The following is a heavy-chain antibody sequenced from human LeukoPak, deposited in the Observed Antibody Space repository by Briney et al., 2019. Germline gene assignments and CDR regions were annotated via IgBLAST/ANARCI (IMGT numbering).Heavy chain of an antibody. CDR2: INPSGGST. D-gene: IGHD1-1*01. Sequence: ASVKVSCKASGYTFISYYMHWVRQAPGQGLEWMGIINPSGGSTSYPQKFQGRVTMTRDTSTSTVYMDLSSLTPEDKAVYYCARAYNWNDKFDYWGQGTLVTVSS. CDR3: ARAYNWNDKFDY. J-gene: IGHJ4*02. CDR1: GYTFISYY. V-gene: IGHV1-46*01.